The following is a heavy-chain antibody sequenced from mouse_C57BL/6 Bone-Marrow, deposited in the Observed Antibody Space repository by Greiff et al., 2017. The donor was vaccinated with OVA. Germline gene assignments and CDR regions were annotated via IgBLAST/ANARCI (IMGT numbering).Heavy chain of an antibody. Sequence: LKQPGAELEKPGASVKLSCKASGYTFISYWMHWVKQRPGRGLEWIGRIDPNSGGTKYNEKFKSKATLTVDKPSSPAYMQLSSLTSEDSAVYYCARSNWDGYYAMDYWGQGTSVTVSS. V-gene: IGHV1-72*01. CDR1: GYTFISYW. CDR2: IDPNSGGT. J-gene: IGHJ4*01. CDR3: ARSNWDGYYAMDY. D-gene: IGHD4-1*01.